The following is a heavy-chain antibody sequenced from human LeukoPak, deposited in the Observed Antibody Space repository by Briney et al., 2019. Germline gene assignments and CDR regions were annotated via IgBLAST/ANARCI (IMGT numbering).Heavy chain of an antibody. D-gene: IGHD6-19*01. CDR1: GGSISSGDYY. V-gene: IGHV4-30-4*01. CDR2: IYYSGST. CDR3: ARVSSGWYFDY. J-gene: IGHJ4*02. Sequence: SETLSLTCTVSGGSISSGDYYWSWIRQPPGTGLEWIGYIYYSGSTYYNPSLKSRVTISVDTSKNQFSLKLSSVTAADTAVYYCARVSSGWYFDYWGQGTLVTVSS.